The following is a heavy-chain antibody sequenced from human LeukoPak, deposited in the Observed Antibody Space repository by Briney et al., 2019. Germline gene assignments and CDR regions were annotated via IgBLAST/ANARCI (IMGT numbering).Heavy chain of an antibody. V-gene: IGHV4-4*02. J-gene: IGHJ4*02. Sequence: SETLSLTCTVSGGSISVTNWWSWVRQPPGKGLEWIGDIYHTGSTNYNPSLRSRVTISVDTSKNQFSLKLSSVTAADTAVYYCARDHAIAAAGTFDYWGQGTLVAVSS. D-gene: IGHD6-13*01. CDR3: ARDHAIAAAGTFDY. CDR2: IYHTGST. CDR1: GGSISVTNW.